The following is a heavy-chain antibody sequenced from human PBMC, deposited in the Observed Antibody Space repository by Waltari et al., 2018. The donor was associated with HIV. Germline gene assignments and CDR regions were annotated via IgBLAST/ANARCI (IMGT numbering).Heavy chain of an antibody. CDR2: VYYGGKT. V-gene: IGHV4-39*01. CDR3: ARHSGPYVHFFDL. Sequence: QLQESGPALVKPSETLSLSCPVSGVTLTSKNYYWGWVRQSPGKRLDWIASVYYGGKTDNNPAPRRRLSLSLDTSKNRLSLNVTSVTAADTAVYYCARHSGPYVHFFDLWGRGTLVTVTS. D-gene: IGHD3-16*01. J-gene: IGHJ2*01. CDR1: GVTLTSKNYY.